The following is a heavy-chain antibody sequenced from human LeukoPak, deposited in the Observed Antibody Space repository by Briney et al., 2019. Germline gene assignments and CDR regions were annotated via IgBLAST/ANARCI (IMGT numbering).Heavy chain of an antibody. V-gene: IGHV1-24*01. CDR3: ATAPPYSRSLMWYYFDY. CDR1: GYTLTELS. D-gene: IGHD6-13*01. CDR2: FDPEDGET. Sequence: ASVKVSCKVSGYTLTELSMHWVRQAPGKGLEWMGGFDPEDGETIYAQKFQGRVTMTEDTSTDTAYMELSSLRSEDTAVYYCATAPPYSRSLMWYYFDYWGQGTLVTVSS. J-gene: IGHJ4*02.